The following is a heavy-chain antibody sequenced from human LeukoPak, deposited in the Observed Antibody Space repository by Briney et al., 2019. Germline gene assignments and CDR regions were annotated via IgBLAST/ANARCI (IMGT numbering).Heavy chain of an antibody. CDR3: AKLRFGEFHFDY. V-gene: IGHV3-23*01. D-gene: IGHD3-10*01. Sequence: GGSLRLSCAASGFTFSSYAMSWVRQAPGKGLEWASAISGSGGSTYYADSVKGRFTISRDNSKNTLYLQMNSLRAEDTAVYYCAKLRFGEFHFDYWGQGTLVTVSS. CDR1: GFTFSSYA. J-gene: IGHJ4*02. CDR2: ISGSGGST.